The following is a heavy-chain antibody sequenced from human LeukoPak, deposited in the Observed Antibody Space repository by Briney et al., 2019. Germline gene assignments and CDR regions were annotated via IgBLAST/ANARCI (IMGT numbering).Heavy chain of an antibody. Sequence: GSLRLSCVASGFIFSDFGMNWVRQVPGKGLEWVAFISSRGTSTFYADSVKGRSTISRDTAKKSLDLQRTSLRADDTAAYYCVRGTDCSATTCYPLSAFDYWGQGTLVTVSS. D-gene: IGHD2-8*02. CDR1: GFIFSDFG. J-gene: IGHJ4*02. CDR2: ISSRGTST. V-gene: IGHV3-21*04. CDR3: VRGTDCSATTCYPLSAFDY.